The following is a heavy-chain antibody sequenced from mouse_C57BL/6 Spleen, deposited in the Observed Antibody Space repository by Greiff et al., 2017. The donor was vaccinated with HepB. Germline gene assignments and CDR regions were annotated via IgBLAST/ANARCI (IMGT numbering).Heavy chain of an antibody. Sequence: VQLQQSVAELVRPGDSVKLSCTASGFTFTNTYMHWVHQRPEQGLEWIGRIDPANGNTYYAPMFQGKATITADTSSNTAYLQLSRLTSEDTATYYCARWSNGVDYAMDYWGQGTSVTVSS. CDR2: IDPANGNT. V-gene: IGHV14-3*01. D-gene: IGHD2-5*01. CDR1: GFTFTNTY. J-gene: IGHJ4*01. CDR3: ARWSNGVDYAMDY.